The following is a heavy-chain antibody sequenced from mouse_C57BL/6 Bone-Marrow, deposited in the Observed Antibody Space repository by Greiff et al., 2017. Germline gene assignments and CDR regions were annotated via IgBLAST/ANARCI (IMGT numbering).Heavy chain of an antibody. CDR3: TRDSSYYYGSSYGVDY. CDR1: GFTFSSYA. Sequence: EVMLVESGEGLVKPGGSLKLSCAASGFTFSSYAMSWVRQTPEKRLAWVAYISSGGDYIYYADPVKGRFTISRDNARNTLYLQMSSLKYEDTAMYYGTRDSSYYYGSSYGVDYWGQVTSVTVSS. CDR2: ISSGGDYI. V-gene: IGHV5-9-1*02. D-gene: IGHD1-1*01. J-gene: IGHJ4*01.